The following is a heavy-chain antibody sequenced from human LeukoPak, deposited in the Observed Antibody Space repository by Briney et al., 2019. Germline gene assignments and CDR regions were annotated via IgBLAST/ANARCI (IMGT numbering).Heavy chain of an antibody. CDR1: GFTFSSYA. J-gene: IGHJ5*02. Sequence: GGSLRLSCAASGFTFSSYAVSWVRQAPGKGLEWVSTISSSGGSTYYADSVKGRFTISRDNFKNTLYLQMNSLRAEDTAVYYCAKASTTVTTSNWFDPWGQGTLVTVSA. CDR3: AKASTTVTTSNWFDP. D-gene: IGHD4-17*01. CDR2: ISSSGGST. V-gene: IGHV3-23*01.